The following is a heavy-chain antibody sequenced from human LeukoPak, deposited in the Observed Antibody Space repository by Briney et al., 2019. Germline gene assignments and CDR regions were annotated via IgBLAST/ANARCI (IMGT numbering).Heavy chain of an antibody. CDR3: ARGLGNLGRGYYYDMDA. D-gene: IGHD3-16*01. CDR2: IGAYNGDT. V-gene: IGHV1-18*01. Sequence: ASVKVSCKASGYTLTTYGISWVRQAPGQGLEWMGWIGAYNGDTNYAQKLQGRVTMTTDTSTSTAYMELRSLRSDDTAVYYCARGLGNLGRGYYYDMDAWGQGTTVTVSS. CDR1: GYTLTTYG. J-gene: IGHJ6*02.